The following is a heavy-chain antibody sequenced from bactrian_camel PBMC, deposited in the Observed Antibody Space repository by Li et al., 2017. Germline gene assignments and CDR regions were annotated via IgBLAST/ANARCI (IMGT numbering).Heavy chain of an antibody. D-gene: IGHD3*01. Sequence: HVQLVESGGDLVQPGGSLRLSCVASGFTFSDVTMSWVRQVPGKGLEWVSSIYEEGTKTYYSDSVEGRFTISHDNAKNTLYLQMNSLKPEDTTIYYCAAAKGLPDLLRGGYLSARSYNYWGRGTQVTVS. V-gene: IGHV3-2*01. CDR1: GFTFSDVT. CDR3: AAAKGLPDLLRGGYLSARSYNY. CDR2: IYEEGTKT. J-gene: IGHJ4*01.